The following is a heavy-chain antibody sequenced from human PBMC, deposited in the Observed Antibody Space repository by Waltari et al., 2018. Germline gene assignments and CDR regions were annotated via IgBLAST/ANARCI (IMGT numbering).Heavy chain of an antibody. V-gene: IGHV1-69*13. J-gene: IGHJ5*02. CDR2: IIPIFGTA. Sequence: QVQLVQSGAEVKKPGSSVKVSCKASGGTFSSYAISWVRQAPGTGLEWMGGIIPIFGTANYAQKFQGRVTITADESTSTAYMELSSLRSEDTAVYYCARGYCSGGSCYSGSGWFDPWGQGTLVTVSS. D-gene: IGHD2-15*01. CDR1: GGTFSSYA. CDR3: ARGYCSGGSCYSGSGWFDP.